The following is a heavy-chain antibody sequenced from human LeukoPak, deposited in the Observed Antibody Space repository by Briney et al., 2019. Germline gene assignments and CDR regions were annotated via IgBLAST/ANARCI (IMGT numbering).Heavy chain of an antibody. J-gene: IGHJ4*02. CDR2: ISGSGGST. Sequence: GGSLRLSCAASGFTFSSYAMSWVRQAPGKGLEWVSAISGSGGSTYYADSVKGRFTISRDNSKNTLYLQMNSLRAEDTAVYYCAKYYYGSGSYYSNYYFDYWGQGTLVTVS. V-gene: IGHV3-23*01. CDR3: AKYYYGSGSYYSNYYFDY. CDR1: GFTFSSYA. D-gene: IGHD3-10*01.